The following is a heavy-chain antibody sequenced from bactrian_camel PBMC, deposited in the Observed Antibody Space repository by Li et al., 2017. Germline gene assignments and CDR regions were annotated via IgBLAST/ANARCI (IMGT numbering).Heavy chain of an antibody. V-gene: IGHV3S55*01. CDR2: IDSDGGT. CDR3: AAVAEGRTVEGGASLFRLFDSGY. CDR1: KFPIRSYC. J-gene: IGHJ6*01. Sequence: HVQLVESGGGSVQAGGSLRLSCATSKFPIRSYCWGWFRQAPGKEREGVATIDSDGGTSYADSVKGRFTISKDSAKNTLFLQMNSLKAEDTAMYYCAAVAEGRTVEGGASLFRLFDSGYWGQGTQVTVS. D-gene: IGHD7*01.